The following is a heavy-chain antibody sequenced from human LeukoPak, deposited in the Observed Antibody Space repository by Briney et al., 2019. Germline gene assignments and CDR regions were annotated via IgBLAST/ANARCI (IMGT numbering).Heavy chain of an antibody. CDR1: GFNFYDFG. J-gene: IGHJ4*02. D-gene: IGHD1-26*01. Sequence: GGSLRLSCAASGFNFYDFGMHWVRQGPGKALEWVSLINANGESTYYGDAVKGRFTISRDNSKTSLYLQMNSLRTEDSALYYCAKVGEGVDFDVWGQGTLVTVSS. CDR3: AKVGEGVDFDV. CDR2: INANGEST. V-gene: IGHV3-43*02.